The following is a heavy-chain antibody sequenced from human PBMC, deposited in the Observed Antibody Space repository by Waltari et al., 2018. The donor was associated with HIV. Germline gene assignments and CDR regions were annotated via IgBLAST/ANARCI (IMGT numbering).Heavy chain of an antibody. J-gene: IGHJ6*02. D-gene: IGHD3-22*01. CDR2: INPNGGGT. V-gene: IGHV1-2*02. CDR3: ARAQYYYDSSGYDYGDYGMDV. CDR1: GSTFTGYY. Sequence: QVQLVQSGAEVKKPGASVTVSCQAYGSTFTGYYIHWSRTDSGQGVEWMGGINPNGGGTNYAQKFQGRVTMTRDTSISTAYMELSRLRSDDTAVYYCARAQYYYDSSGYDYGDYGMDVWGQGTTVTVSS.